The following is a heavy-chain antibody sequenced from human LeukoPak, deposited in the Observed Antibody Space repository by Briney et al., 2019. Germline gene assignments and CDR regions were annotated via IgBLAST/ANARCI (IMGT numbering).Heavy chain of an antibody. V-gene: IGHV3-53*01. CDR1: GFTFSSYW. CDR3: ARVYDSSGSYPRYYGMDV. CDR2: IYSDDST. Sequence: GGSLRLSCAASGFTFSSYWMNWARQAPGRGLEWVSLIYSDDSTYYADSVKGRFTISRDNSKNTLYLQVNSLRAEDTAVYYCARVYDSSGSYPRYYGMDVWGQGTTVTVSS. J-gene: IGHJ6*02. D-gene: IGHD3-22*01.